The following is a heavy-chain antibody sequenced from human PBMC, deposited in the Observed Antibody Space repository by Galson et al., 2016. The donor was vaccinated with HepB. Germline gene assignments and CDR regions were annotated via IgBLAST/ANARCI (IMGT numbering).Heavy chain of an antibody. V-gene: IGHV3-7*01. Sequence: SLRLSCAASGFTFSSYWMYWVRQAPGKGLEWVANIKEDGTEKCYADSVKGRFTISRDNAKNTLYLQMNSLSAEDTAVYYCATGGGRRSKYYGMDVWGHGTMVTVSS. CDR1: GFTFSSYW. J-gene: IGHJ6*02. CDR2: IKEDGTEK. CDR3: ATGGGRRSKYYGMDV. D-gene: IGHD1-26*01.